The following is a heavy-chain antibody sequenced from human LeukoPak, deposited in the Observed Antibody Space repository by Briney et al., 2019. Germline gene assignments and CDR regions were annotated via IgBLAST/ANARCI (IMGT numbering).Heavy chain of an antibody. CDR2: IYHSGST. CDR3: ASFRAYQLLGQSNRGRYYFDY. D-gene: IGHD2-21*02. Sequence: KSSQTLSLTCTVSGGSISSGGYYWSWIRQPPGKGLEWIGYIYHSGSTYYNPSLKSRVTISVDRSKNQFSLKLSSVTAADTAVYYCASFRAYQLLGQSNRGRYYFDYWGQGTLVTVSS. V-gene: IGHV4-30-2*01. CDR1: GGSISSGGYY. J-gene: IGHJ4*02.